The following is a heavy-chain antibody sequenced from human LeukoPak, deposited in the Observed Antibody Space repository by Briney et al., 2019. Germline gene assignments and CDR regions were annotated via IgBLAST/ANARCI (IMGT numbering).Heavy chain of an antibody. V-gene: IGHV4-59*01. CDR3: ARDLGQWLGYFDY. J-gene: IGHJ4*02. CDR2: IYYSGST. Sequence: SETLSLTCTVSGGSISGYYWSWIRQPPGKGLEWIGYIYYSGSTNYNPSLKSRVTISVDTSKNQFSLKLSSVTAADTAVYYCARDLGQWLGYFDYWGQGTLVTVSS. CDR1: GGSISGYY. D-gene: IGHD6-19*01.